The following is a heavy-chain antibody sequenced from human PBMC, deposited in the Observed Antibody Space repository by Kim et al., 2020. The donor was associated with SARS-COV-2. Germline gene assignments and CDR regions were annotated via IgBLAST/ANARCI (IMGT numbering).Heavy chain of an antibody. V-gene: IGHV3-74*01. J-gene: IGHJ6*02. Sequence: GGSLRLSCAASGFTFSPYWMHWVRQAPGKGLVWVSRIKSDGSTTSYADSVKGRFTISRDNAKNTLYLQMNSLRAEDTAVYYCARDFRYGMYVWGQGTTVTVSS. CDR2: IKSDGSTT. CDR1: GFTFSPYW. CDR3: ARDFRYGMYV.